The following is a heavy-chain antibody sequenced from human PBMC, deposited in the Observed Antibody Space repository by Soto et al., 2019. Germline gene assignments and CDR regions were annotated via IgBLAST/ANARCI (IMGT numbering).Heavy chain of an antibody. CDR1: GGSISSGDYY. CDR3: ARDRTTMVRGVIIYYYGMDV. D-gene: IGHD3-10*01. Sequence: SETLSLTCTLSGGSISSGDYYWSWIRQPPGKGLEWIGYIYYSGSTYYNPSLKSRVTISVDTSKNQFSLKLSSVTAADTAVYYCARDRTTMVRGVIIYYYGMDVWGQGTTVTVSS. J-gene: IGHJ6*02. V-gene: IGHV4-30-4*01. CDR2: IYYSGST.